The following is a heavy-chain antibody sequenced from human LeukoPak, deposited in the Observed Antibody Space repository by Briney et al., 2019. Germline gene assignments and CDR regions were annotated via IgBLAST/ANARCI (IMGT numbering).Heavy chain of an antibody. J-gene: IGHJ6*02. D-gene: IGHD3-22*01. CDR2: IRSKAYGGTT. V-gene: IGHV3-49*03. Sequence: PGGSQRLSCTASGFTFGGYAVSWFRQAPGKGLEWVGFIRSKAYGGTTECAASVKGRFTISRDDSKNIAYLQMNSLKTEDTAVYYCTRAYDSSGFLHYYGMDVWGQGTTVTVSS. CDR3: TRAYDSSGFLHYYGMDV. CDR1: GFTFGGYA.